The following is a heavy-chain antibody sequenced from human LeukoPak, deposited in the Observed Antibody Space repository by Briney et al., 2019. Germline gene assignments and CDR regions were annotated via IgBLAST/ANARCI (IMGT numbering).Heavy chain of an antibody. CDR1: GDSISSGDYY. D-gene: IGHD3-22*01. CDR2: IYYSGST. Sequence: SQTLSLTCTVSGDSISSGDYYWSWIRQTPGKGLEWIGCIYYSGSTYYNPSLKSRVTISVDTSKNQFSLKLSSVTAADTAVYYCARGWLPPYYYFDYWGQGTLVTVSS. V-gene: IGHV4-30-4*01. J-gene: IGHJ4*02. CDR3: ARGWLPPYYYFDY.